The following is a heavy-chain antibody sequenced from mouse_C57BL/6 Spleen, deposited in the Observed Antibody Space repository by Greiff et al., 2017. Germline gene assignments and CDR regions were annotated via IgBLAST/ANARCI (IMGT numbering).Heavy chain of an antibody. J-gene: IGHJ1*03. CDR3: ERDPDYYGSSWYFEV. Sequence: EVKLVESGGGLVKPGGSLKLSCAASGFTFSSYAMSWVRRTPGKRLEWVATISDGGSYTYYPDNVKGRFTIARYNAKNNLYLQLSHLKSEDTAMYYCERDPDYYGSSWYFEVWGTGTTVTVSS. CDR2: ISDGGSYT. D-gene: IGHD1-1*01. CDR1: GFTFSSYA. V-gene: IGHV5-4*01.